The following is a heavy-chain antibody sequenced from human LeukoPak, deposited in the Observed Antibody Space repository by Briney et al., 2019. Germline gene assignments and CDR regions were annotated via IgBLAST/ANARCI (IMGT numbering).Heavy chain of an antibody. Sequence: GGSLRLSCAASGFTFSSYGMHWVRQAPGKGLEWVAFIRYDGSNKYYADSVKGRFTISRDNFKNTLYLQMNSLRAEDTAVYYCAKDPSPYGERPSYYFDYWGQGTLVTVSS. J-gene: IGHJ4*02. CDR2: IRYDGSNK. CDR3: AKDPSPYGERPSYYFDY. CDR1: GFTFSSYG. V-gene: IGHV3-30*02. D-gene: IGHD4-17*01.